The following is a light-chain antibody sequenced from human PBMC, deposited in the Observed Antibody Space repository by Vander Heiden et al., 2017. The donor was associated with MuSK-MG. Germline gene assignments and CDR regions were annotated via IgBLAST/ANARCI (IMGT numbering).Light chain of an antibody. V-gene: IGKV3-11*01. J-gene: IGKJ4*01. CDR2: DIS. Sequence: EIVLTQSPATLSLSPGERATLSCRASQSVSSLLAWYQQKPGQTPRLLIYDISKRATAIPARFSRSGSGTDFTLTISSLEPEDFAVYYCQRRINWAPTFGGGTKVEIK. CDR3: QRRINWAPT. CDR1: QSVSSL.